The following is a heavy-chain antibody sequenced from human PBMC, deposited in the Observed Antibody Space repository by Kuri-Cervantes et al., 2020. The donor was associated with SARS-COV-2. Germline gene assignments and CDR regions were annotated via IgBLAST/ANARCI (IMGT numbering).Heavy chain of an antibody. D-gene: IGHD1-26*01. J-gene: IGHJ4*02. Sequence: GGSLRPSCAAAGFTFDDYGTSWVRQDPGKGLEWVSGINWNGVRTGYTDSVKGRFTISRDNAKNSLYLQMNSLRAEDTAFYYCARAWTSGSYLGYWGQGTLVTVSS. CDR1: GFTFDDYG. CDR2: INWNGVRT. V-gene: IGHV3-20*04. CDR3: ARAWTSGSYLGY.